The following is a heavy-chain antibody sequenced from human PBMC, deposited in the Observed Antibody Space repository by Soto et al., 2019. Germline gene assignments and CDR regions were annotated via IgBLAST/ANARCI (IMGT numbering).Heavy chain of an antibody. J-gene: IGHJ4*02. Sequence: GDSVKVCFKASGYPFTSYGVSLVRQAPGQGLEWMGWISAYNGNTNYAQKLQGRVTMTTDTSTSTAYMELRSLRSDDTAVYYCARDRPHTDYGDYVDLIYYFDYWGQGTLVTVSS. D-gene: IGHD4-17*01. CDR1: GYPFTSYG. CDR3: ARDRPHTDYGDYVDLIYYFDY. CDR2: ISAYNGNT. V-gene: IGHV1-18*04.